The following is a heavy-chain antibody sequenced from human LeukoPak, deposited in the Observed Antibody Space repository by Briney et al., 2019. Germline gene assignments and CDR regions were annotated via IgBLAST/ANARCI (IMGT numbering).Heavy chain of an antibody. V-gene: IGHV1-58*01. CDR3: AAFRLYYYDRGAHFDY. D-gene: IGHD3-22*01. CDR1: GFTFTSSA. J-gene: IGHJ4*02. Sequence: SVKVSCKASGFTFTSSAVQWVRQARGQRLEWIGWIVVGSGNTNYAQKFQERVTITRDMSTSTAYMELSSLRSEDTAVYYCAAFRLYYYDRGAHFDYWGQGTLVTVSS. CDR2: IVVGSGNT.